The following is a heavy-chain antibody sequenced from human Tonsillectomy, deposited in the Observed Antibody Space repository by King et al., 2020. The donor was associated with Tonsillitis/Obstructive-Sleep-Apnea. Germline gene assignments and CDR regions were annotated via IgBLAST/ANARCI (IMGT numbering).Heavy chain of an antibody. CDR3: AREGGAAKHYFDY. Sequence: VQLVESGGGVVQPGRSLRLSCAASGFTFNSYAMHWVRQAPGKGLEWVAVISYDGSDKYYADSVKGRFTISRDNSKNTLYLQMNSLRPEDTAVYYCAREGGAAKHYFDYWGQGTLVTVSS. CDR2: ISYDGSDK. J-gene: IGHJ4*02. V-gene: IGHV3-30*04. D-gene: IGHD1-26*01. CDR1: GFTFNSYA.